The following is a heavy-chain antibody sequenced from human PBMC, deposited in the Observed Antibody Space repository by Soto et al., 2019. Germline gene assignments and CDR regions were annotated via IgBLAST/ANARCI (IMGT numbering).Heavy chain of an antibody. Sequence: GGPLRRSSATSGPTFSTYAMSWVRQAPGKGLEWVSAISGSGGSTYYADSVKGRFTISRDNSKNTLYLQMNSLRAEDTAVYYCAKSYDSSGRFDYWGQGT. CDR3: AKSYDSSGRFDY. J-gene: IGHJ4*02. D-gene: IGHD3-22*01. V-gene: IGHV3-23*01. CDR2: ISGSGGST. CDR1: GPTFSTYA.